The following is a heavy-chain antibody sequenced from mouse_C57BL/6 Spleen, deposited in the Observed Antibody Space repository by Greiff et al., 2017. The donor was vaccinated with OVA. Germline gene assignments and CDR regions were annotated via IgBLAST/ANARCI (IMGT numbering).Heavy chain of an antibody. J-gene: IGHJ1*03. D-gene: IGHD2-4*01. CDR3: ARKGYDYDWYFDV. Sequence: QVQLQQPGAELVRPGSSVKLSCKASGYTFTSYWMGWVKQRPGQGLEWIGNIYPSDSETHYNQKFKDKATLTVDKSSSTAYMQLSSLTSEDSAVYYCARKGYDYDWYFDVWGTGTTVTVSS. V-gene: IGHV1-61*01. CDR2: IYPSDSET. CDR1: GYTFTSYW.